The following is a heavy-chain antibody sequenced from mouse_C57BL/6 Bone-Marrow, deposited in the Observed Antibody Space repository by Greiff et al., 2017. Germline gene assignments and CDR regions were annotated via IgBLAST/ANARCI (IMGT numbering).Heavy chain of an antibody. CDR1: GYTFTSYW. Sequence: QVQLQQPGAELVKPGASVKLSCKASGYTFTSYWMQWVKQRPGQGLEWIGEIDPSDSYTNYNQKFKGKATLTVDTSSSTAYMQLSSLTSEDSAVYYCARGRYYGSSCFAYWGQETLVTVSA. D-gene: IGHD1-1*01. V-gene: IGHV1-50*01. J-gene: IGHJ3*01. CDR2: IDPSDSYT. CDR3: ARGRYYGSSCFAY.